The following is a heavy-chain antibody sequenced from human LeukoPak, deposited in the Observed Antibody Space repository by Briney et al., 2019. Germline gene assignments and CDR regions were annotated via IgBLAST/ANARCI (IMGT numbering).Heavy chain of an antibody. D-gene: IGHD6-6*01. Sequence: GGSLRLSCAASGFTFSSYAMSWVRQAPGRGLEWVSAISGSGGSTYYADSVKGLFTISRDNSKNTLYLQMNSLRAEDTAVYYCAKGSSSSEWFDYWGQGTLVTVSS. CDR1: GFTFSSYA. J-gene: IGHJ4*02. V-gene: IGHV3-23*01. CDR2: ISGSGGST. CDR3: AKGSSSSEWFDY.